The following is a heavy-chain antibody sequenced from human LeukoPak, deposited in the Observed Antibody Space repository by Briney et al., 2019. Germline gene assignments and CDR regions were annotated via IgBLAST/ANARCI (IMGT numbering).Heavy chain of an antibody. V-gene: IGHV3-7*01. Sequence: GGSLRLSCAASGFTFSSYWMSWVRQAPGKGLEWVANIKQDGSEKYYVDSVKGRFTISRVNAKNSLYLQMNSLRAGDTAVYYCARGYCSGGSCFTGMDVWGQGTTVTVSS. CDR1: GFTFSSYW. CDR2: IKQDGSEK. J-gene: IGHJ6*02. CDR3: ARGYCSGGSCFTGMDV. D-gene: IGHD2-15*01.